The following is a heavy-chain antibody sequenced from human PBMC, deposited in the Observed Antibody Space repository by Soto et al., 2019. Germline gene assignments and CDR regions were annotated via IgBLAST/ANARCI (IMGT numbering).Heavy chain of an antibody. CDR1: GGSISSGGYY. J-gene: IGHJ6*03. CDR3: ARVLWTPDYHYYMDV. Sequence: QVQLQESGPGLVKPSQTLSLTCTVSGGSISSGGYYWSWIRQHPGKGLEWIGYIYYIGSTNYNPSLKSRATISVDTSKSQFSLKLSSVTAAYTAVYYCARVLWTPDYHYYMDVWGKGTTVTVSS. D-gene: IGHD2-21*01. CDR2: IYYIGST. V-gene: IGHV4-31*03.